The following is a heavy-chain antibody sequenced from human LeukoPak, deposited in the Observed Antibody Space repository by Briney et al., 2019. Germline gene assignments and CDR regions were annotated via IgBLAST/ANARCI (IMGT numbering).Heavy chain of an antibody. V-gene: IGHV3-53*01. J-gene: IGHJ3*02. CDR1: GSTFSSSY. CDR2: IYNDGST. CDR3: ARNILFAFDI. Sequence: PGGSLRLSCAASGSTFSSSYTSWVRQAPGKGLEWVSIIYNDGSTYYSDSMKGRFTISRDNSKNTLYLQVNSLRAEDTAMHYCARNILFAFDIWGQGTMVTVSS.